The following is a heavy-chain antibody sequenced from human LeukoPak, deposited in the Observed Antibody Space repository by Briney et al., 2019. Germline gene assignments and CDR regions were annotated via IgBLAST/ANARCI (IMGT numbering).Heavy chain of an antibody. D-gene: IGHD2-2*01. CDR3: ASGGSYCSSTSCYAEYYFDY. J-gene: IGHJ4*02. CDR2: ISSSSSYI. Sequence: GGSLRLSCAASGFTFSSYSMNWVRQAPGKGLEWVSSISSSSSYIYYADSVKGRFTISRDNAKNSLYLQTNSLRAEDTAVYYCASGGSYCSSTSCYAEYYFDYWGQGTLVTVSS. CDR1: GFTFSSYS. V-gene: IGHV3-21*01.